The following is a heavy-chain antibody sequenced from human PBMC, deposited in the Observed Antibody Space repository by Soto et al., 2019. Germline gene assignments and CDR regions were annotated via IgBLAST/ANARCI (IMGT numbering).Heavy chain of an antibody. CDR1: GFTFTSSA. D-gene: IGHD2-21*02. J-gene: IGHJ4*02. V-gene: IGHV1-58*01. CDR2: IVVGSGNT. CDR3: AADTAVVVTARRTLNY. Sequence: SVKVSCKASGFTFTSSAVQWVRQARGQRLEWIGWIVVGSGNTNYAQKFQERVTITRDMSTSTAYMELSSLRSEDTAVYYCAADTAVVVTARRTLNYWGQGTLVTVSS.